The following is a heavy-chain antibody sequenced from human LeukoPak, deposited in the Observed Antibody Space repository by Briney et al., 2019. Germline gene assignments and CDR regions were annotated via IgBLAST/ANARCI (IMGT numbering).Heavy chain of an antibody. V-gene: IGHV3-23*01. J-gene: IGHJ4*02. CDR2: ISGSGGST. CDR3: AKFFACGGDCSLPYYFDY. Sequence: GGSLRLSCAASGFTFSSYAMSWVRQAPGKGLEWVSSISGSGGSTYYADSVKGRFTISRDNSKNTLYLQMNSPRAEDTAIYYCAKFFACGGDCSLPYYFDYWGQGTLVTVSS. CDR1: GFTFSSYA. D-gene: IGHD2-21*02.